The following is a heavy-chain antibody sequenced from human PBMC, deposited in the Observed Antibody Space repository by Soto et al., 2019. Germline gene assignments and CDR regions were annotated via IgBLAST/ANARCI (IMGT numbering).Heavy chain of an antibody. CDR3: ERAVFYYFGMDV. CDR1: GFTFSSYG. V-gene: IGHV3-33*01. CDR2: IWYDGSNK. J-gene: IGHJ6*02. Sequence: QSGGSLRLSCAASGFTFSSYGMHWVRQAPGKGLEWVAVIWYDGSNKYYADSVKGRFTISRDNSKNTLYLQMNSLRAEETAVYYCERAVFYYFGMDVWGQGTTVTVSS. D-gene: IGHD3-10*01.